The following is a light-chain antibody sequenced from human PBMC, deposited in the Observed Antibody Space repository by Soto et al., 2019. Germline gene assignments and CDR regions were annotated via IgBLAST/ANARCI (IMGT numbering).Light chain of an antibody. Sequence: DIQMTQSPSALSGSVGDRVTITCRASQNIETWLAWYQQAPGKAPKLLIYDASTLKTGVPSRFGGSGSGTEFTLTIGSLQPDDYATYYCQQYNSEPWTFGQGTKVEI. CDR1: QNIETW. V-gene: IGKV1-5*01. CDR3: QQYNSEPWT. CDR2: DAS. J-gene: IGKJ1*01.